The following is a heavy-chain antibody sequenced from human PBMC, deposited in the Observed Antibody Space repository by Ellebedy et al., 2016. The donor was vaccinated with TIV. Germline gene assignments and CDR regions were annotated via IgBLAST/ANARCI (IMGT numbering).Heavy chain of an antibody. CDR3: ARLYGIDAFEV. Sequence: GESLKISCKGSGYSFTNYYISWVRQMPGKGLEWMGRIDSGDSYNIYSPSFQGHVTISADKAISNAYLQWSRLRASDTAMYFCARLYGIDAFEVWGQGTMVTVSS. J-gene: IGHJ3*01. CDR1: GYSFTNYY. V-gene: IGHV5-10-1*01. D-gene: IGHD2-8*01. CDR2: IDSGDSYN.